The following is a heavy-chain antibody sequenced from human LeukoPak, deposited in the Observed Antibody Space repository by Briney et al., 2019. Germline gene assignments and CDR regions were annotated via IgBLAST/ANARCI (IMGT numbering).Heavy chain of an antibody. J-gene: IGHJ3*02. CDR2: VKPKSGDS. Sequence: ASVKVSCTASGYTFTNYHMHWVRQAPGQGLEWLGLVKPKSGDSDFVHTFRGRVTVTTDVSTTTIHMQLSNLRSDDTAVYYCARARGVPGRGNALDIWGEGTMVTVSS. CDR3: ARARGVPGRGNALDI. D-gene: IGHD3-10*01. V-gene: IGHV1-2*06. CDR1: GYTFTNYH.